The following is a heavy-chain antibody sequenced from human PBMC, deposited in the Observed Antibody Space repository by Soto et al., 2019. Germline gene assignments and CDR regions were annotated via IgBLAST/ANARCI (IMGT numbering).Heavy chain of an antibody. CDR2: ISSSSSTK. J-gene: IGHJ4*02. CDR1: GFTFSSYS. D-gene: IGHD5-12*01. Sequence: HPGGSLRLSCAASGFTFSSYSMNWVRQAPGKGLEWVSYISSSSSTKHYADSAKGRFTISRDNAKNSLYLQMNSLRAEDTAVYYCAREWPAYWGQGTLVTVSS. CDR3: AREWPAY. V-gene: IGHV3-48*01.